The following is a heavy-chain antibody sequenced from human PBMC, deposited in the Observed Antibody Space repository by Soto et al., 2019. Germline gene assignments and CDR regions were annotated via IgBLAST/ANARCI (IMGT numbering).Heavy chain of an antibody. D-gene: IGHD2-15*01. CDR2: IWYDGSNK. V-gene: IGHV3-33*01. J-gene: IGHJ4*02. CDR3: ARGLVVAATPGVDY. Sequence: QVQLVESGGGVVQPGRSLRLSCAASGFTFSSYGMHWVRQAPGKGLEWVAVIWYDGSNKYYADSVKGRFTISRDNSKNTLYLQMNSLRAEDTAVYYCARGLVVAATPGVDYWGQGTLVTVSS. CDR1: GFTFSSYG.